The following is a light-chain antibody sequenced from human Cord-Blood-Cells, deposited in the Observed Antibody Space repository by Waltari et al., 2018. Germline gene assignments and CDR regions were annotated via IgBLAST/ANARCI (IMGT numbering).Light chain of an antibody. J-gene: IGKJ4*01. CDR2: GAS. CDR3: QQYNNWPLT. V-gene: IGKV3-15*01. CDR1: QSVSSN. Sequence: EIVMTPSPATLSVYPGERATLPCRASQSVSSNLAWYQQKPGQGPRLLIYGASTRATGIPARFSGSGSGTEFTLTISSLQSEDFAVYYCQQYNNWPLTFGGGTKVEIK.